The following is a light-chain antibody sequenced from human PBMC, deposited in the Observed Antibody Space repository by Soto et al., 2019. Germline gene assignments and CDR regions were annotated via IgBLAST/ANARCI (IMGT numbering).Light chain of an antibody. J-gene: IGKJ1*01. CDR2: GAS. CDR1: QSVSSK. CDR3: QQYNNWPGT. Sequence: EIVLTQSPGTLSVSPGERATLSCRASQSVSSKLAWYQQKPGQAPRLLFYGASTGATGIPARFSGSGSETEFTSSISSLESEDFAVYYCQQYNNWPGTFGQGTKVEIK. V-gene: IGKV3-15*01.